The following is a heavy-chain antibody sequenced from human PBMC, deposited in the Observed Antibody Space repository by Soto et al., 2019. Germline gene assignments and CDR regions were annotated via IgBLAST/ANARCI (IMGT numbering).Heavy chain of an antibody. D-gene: IGHD2-15*01. J-gene: IGHJ4*02. CDR2: IYPSDSDI. V-gene: IGHV5-51*01. CDR3: VRSGTSSGRFSDY. CDR1: GYXFTSYW. Sequence: EXLKSSCKGSGYXFTSYWVVWVRHMPGEGLEWIGVIYPSDSDIRYSPSFQCKVTISADKSITTAYLQWSSLNAADTAMYYCVRSGTSSGRFSDYWGQGTLVTVSA.